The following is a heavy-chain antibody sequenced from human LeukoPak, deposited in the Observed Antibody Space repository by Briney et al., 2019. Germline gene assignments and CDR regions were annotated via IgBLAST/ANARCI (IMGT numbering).Heavy chain of an antibody. CDR1: GGSISSSSYY. CDR2: IYYSGST. V-gene: IGHV4-39*07. D-gene: IGHD3-9*01. CDR3: ARDSPYYDILTGYSKLDY. J-gene: IGHJ4*02. Sequence: SETLSLTCTVSGGSISSSSYYWGWIRQPPGKGLEWIGSIYYSGSTYYNPSLKSRVTISVETSKNQFSLKLSSVTAADTAVYYCARDSPYYDILTGYSKLDYWGQGTLVTVSS.